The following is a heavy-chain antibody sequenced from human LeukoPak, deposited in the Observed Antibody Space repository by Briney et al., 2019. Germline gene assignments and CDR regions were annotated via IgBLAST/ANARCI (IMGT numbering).Heavy chain of an antibody. CDR1: GFTFSDAW. CDR3: TTDQTFIAVAPDAFDI. V-gene: IGHV3-15*01. CDR2: IKSKTDGGTT. Sequence: GGSLRLSCAAPGFTFSDAWMSWVRQAPGKGLEWVGRIKSKTDGGTTDYAAPVKGRFTISRDGSKNTLYLQMNSLKTEDTAVYYCTTDQTFIAVAPDAFDIWGQGTMVTVSS. D-gene: IGHD6-19*01. J-gene: IGHJ3*02.